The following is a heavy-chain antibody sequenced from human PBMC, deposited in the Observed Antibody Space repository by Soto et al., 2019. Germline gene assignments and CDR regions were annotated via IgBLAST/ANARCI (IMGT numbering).Heavy chain of an antibody. CDR1: GFTFSSYG. CDR3: ARDKRQNWFDP. J-gene: IGHJ5*02. V-gene: IGHV3-33*01. CDR2: IWYDGSNK. Sequence: QVQLVESGGGVVQPGRSLRLSCAASGFTFSSYGMHWVRQAPGKGLEWVAVIWYDGSNKYYADSVKGRFTISRDNSKNTLHLQMNSLRAEDTAVYYCARDKRQNWFDPWGQGTLVTVSS.